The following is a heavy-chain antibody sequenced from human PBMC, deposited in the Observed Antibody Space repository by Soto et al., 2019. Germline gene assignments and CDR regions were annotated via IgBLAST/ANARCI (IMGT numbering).Heavy chain of an antibody. CDR3: ARVELKPYNWFDP. J-gene: IGHJ5*02. D-gene: IGHD3-10*01. V-gene: IGHV4-59*01. Sequence: NPSETLSLTCTVSGGSISSYYWSWIRQPPGKGLEWIGYIYYSGSTNYNPSLKSRVTISVDTSKNQFSLKLSSVTAADTAVYYCARVELKPYNWFDPWGQGTLVTVSS. CDR1: GGSISSYY. CDR2: IYYSGST.